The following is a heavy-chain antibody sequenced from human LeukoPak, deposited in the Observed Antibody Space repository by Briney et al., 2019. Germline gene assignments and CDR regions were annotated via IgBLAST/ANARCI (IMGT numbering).Heavy chain of an antibody. CDR1: GFTFGDYA. CDR3: TRVFLGRRSGYDSPTDAFDI. V-gene: IGHV3-49*04. J-gene: IGHJ3*02. Sequence: RPGGSLRLSCTASGFTFGDYAMSWVRQAPGKGLEWVGFIRSKAYGGTTEYAASVKGRFTISRDDSKSIAYLQMNSLKTEDTAVYYCTRVFLGRRSGYDSPTDAFDIWGQGTMVTVSS. D-gene: IGHD5-12*01. CDR2: IRSKAYGGTT.